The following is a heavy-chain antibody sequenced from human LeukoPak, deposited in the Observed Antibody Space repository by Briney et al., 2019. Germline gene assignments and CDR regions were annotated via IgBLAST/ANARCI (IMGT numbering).Heavy chain of an antibody. CDR2: IRISNSYT. CDR3: ARCGTPNNYYYYGMDV. D-gene: IGHD1-26*01. Sequence: GGSLRLSCAASGFTFSDYYMSWIRQAPGKGLEWASYIRISNSYTNYADSVKGRFTISRDNAKNSLYLQMNSLRAEDTAVYYCARCGTPNNYYYYGMDVWGQGTTVTVSS. V-gene: IGHV3-11*03. J-gene: IGHJ6*02. CDR1: GFTFSDYY.